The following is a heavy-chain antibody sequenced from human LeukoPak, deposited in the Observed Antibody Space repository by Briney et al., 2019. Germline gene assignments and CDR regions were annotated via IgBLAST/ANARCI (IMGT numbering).Heavy chain of an antibody. CDR1: GGSISSYY. Sequence: PSETLSLTCTVSGGSISSYYWSWIRQPPGKGLEWIGYIYHSGSTNYNPSLTSRVTISIDTSKNQFSLKLSSVTAADTAVYYCARGGSSSSDSNFDYWGQGTLVTVSS. D-gene: IGHD6-6*01. J-gene: IGHJ4*02. CDR3: ARGGSSSSDSNFDY. V-gene: IGHV4-59*01. CDR2: IYHSGST.